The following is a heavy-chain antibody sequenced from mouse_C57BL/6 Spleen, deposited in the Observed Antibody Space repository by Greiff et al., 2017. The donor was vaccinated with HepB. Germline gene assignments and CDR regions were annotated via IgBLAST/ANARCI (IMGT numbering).Heavy chain of an antibody. CDR1: GYAFSSSW. V-gene: IGHV1-82*01. Sequence: VQLQQSGPELVKPGASVKISCKASGYAFSSSWMNWVKQRPGKGLEWIGRIYPGDGDTNYNGKFKGKATLTADKSSSTAYMQLSSLTSEDSAVYFCAREESYYDYDGGAYWGQGTMVTVSA. J-gene: IGHJ3*01. CDR3: AREESYYDYDGGAY. CDR2: IYPGDGDT. D-gene: IGHD2-4*01.